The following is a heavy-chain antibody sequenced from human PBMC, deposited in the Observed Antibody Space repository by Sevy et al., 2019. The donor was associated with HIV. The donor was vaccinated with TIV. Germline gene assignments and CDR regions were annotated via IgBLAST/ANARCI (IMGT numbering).Heavy chain of an antibody. CDR3: TVRGRLPIPENNPKKSRYRQMNSLRAEDTAVYYCARSSSSGYYSSSVDAFDI. CDR2: ISGSGGST. V-gene: IGHV3-23*01. Sequence: GGSLRLSCAASGFTFSSYAMSWVRQAPGKGLEWVSAISGSGGSTYYADSVKGRFTISRDNSKNTLYLQMNSLRAGDKITQPTTVRGRLPIPENNPKKSRYRQMNSLRAEDTAVYYCARSSSSGYYSSSVDAFDIWGQGTMVTVSS. J-gene: IGHJ3*02. D-gene: IGHD3-10*01. CDR1: GFTFSSYA.